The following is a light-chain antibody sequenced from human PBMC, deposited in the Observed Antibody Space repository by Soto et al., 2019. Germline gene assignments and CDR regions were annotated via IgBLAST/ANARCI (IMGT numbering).Light chain of an antibody. CDR3: SSYTSSSTPGV. CDR1: SSDVDGYNY. V-gene: IGLV2-14*01. J-gene: IGLJ1*01. CDR2: DVS. Sequence: QSALTQPASVSGSPGQSITISCTGASSDVDGYNYVSWYQQHPGKAPKLMIYDVSNRPSGVSNRFSGSKSGNTASLTISGLQAEDEADYYCSSYTSSSTPGVFGTGTKLTVL.